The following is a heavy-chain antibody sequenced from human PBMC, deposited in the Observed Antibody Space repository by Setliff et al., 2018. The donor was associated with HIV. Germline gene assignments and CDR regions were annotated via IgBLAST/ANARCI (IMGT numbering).Heavy chain of an antibody. Sequence: PSETLSLTCTVSGGSISGYYWSWIRQPPGKGLEWIGYIYYRGSTDYNPSLKSRVTISIDTSKNQFSLKLSSVTAADTAVYYCARSPLNYYDKSDAFDIWGQGTMVTVSS. CDR1: GGSISGYY. V-gene: IGHV4-59*01. J-gene: IGHJ3*02. CDR3: ARSPLNYYDKSDAFDI. CDR2: IYYRGST. D-gene: IGHD3-22*01.